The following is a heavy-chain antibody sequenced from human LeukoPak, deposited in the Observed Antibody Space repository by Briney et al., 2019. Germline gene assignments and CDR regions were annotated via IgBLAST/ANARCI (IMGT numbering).Heavy chain of an antibody. Sequence: PSETLSLTCTVSGGSISSSSYYWGWIRQPPGKGLEWIGSIYYSGSTYYNPSLRSRVTISVDTSKNRFSLKLSSVTAADTAVYYCARHPPGYGDSLYYFDYWGQGTLVTVSS. V-gene: IGHV4-39*01. D-gene: IGHD4-17*01. CDR2: IYYSGST. J-gene: IGHJ4*02. CDR3: ARHPPGYGDSLYYFDY. CDR1: GGSISSSSYY.